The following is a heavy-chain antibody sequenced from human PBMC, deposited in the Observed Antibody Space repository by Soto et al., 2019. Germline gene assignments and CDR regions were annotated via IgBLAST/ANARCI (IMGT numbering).Heavy chain of an antibody. CDR3: ASKQLVLGDGFDI. Sequence: GGSLRLSCAASGFTFSDYYMSWIRQAPGKGLEWASYISSSGSTIYYADSVEGRFTISRDNAKNSLYLQMNSLRAEDTAVYYCASKQLVLGDGFDIWGQGTMVTVSS. CDR1: GFTFSDYY. V-gene: IGHV3-11*01. CDR2: ISSSGSTI. D-gene: IGHD6-13*01. J-gene: IGHJ3*02.